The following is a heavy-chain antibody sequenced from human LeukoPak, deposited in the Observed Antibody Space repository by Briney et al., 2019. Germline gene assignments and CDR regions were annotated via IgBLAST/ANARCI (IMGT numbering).Heavy chain of an antibody. CDR1: GYTFTGYY. J-gene: IGHJ4*02. V-gene: IGHV1-2*02. CDR3: ARWMATVTTPDY. D-gene: IGHD4-11*01. CDR2: IDPNSGGT. Sequence: ASVKVSCKASGYTFTGYYMHWVRQAPGQGLEWMGWIDPNSGGTNYAQKFQGRVTMTRDTSISTAYMELSRLRSDDTAVYYCARWMATVTTPDYWGQGTLVTVSS.